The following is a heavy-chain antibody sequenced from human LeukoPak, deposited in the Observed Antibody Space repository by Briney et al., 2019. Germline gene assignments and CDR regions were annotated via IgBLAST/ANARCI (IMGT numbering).Heavy chain of an antibody. D-gene: IGHD1-1*01. CDR1: GGSISSYY. V-gene: IGHV4-59*01. CDR3: AREGTSGTHLNWFDP. CDR2: IYGSGST. J-gene: IGHJ5*02. Sequence: SETLSLTCTVSGGSISSYYWSWIRQPPGKGLEWIGHIYGSGSTNYNPSLESRVTLSVDTSKNQFSLKLSSVTAADTAVYYCAREGTSGTHLNWFDPWGQGTLVTVSS.